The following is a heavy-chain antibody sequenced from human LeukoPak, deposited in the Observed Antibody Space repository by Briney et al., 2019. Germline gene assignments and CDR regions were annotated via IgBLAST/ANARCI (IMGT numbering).Heavy chain of an antibody. CDR1: GFTFSNAW. CDR3: TTHDEEDIVVVPAAIGFDY. Sequence: PGGSLRLSCAASGFTFSNAWMSWVRQAPGKGLEWVGRIQSKTDGGTTDYAAPVKGRFTISRDDSKNTLYLPMNSLKTEETAVYYCTTHDEEDIVVVPAAIGFDYWGQGTLVTVSS. CDR2: IQSKTDGGTT. V-gene: IGHV3-15*01. J-gene: IGHJ4*02. D-gene: IGHD2-2*01.